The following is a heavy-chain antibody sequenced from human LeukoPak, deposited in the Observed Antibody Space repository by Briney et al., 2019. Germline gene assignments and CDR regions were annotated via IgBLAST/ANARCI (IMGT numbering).Heavy chain of an antibody. CDR1: GFTFSSYA. V-gene: IGHV3-23*01. CDR3: TRRYSSGTSGFSAVRSWFDP. Sequence: GGSQRLSCAASGFTFSSYAMSGVRQAPGKGLEWVSAISGSGGSTYYADSVKGRFTISRDNSKNTLYLQMNSLRAEDTAVYYCTRRYSSGTSGFSAVRSWFDPWGQGTLVTVSS. J-gene: IGHJ5*02. D-gene: IGHD6-25*01. CDR2: ISGSGGST.